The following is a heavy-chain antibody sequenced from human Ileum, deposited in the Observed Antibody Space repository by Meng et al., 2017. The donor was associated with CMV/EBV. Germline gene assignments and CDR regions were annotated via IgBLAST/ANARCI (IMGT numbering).Heavy chain of an antibody. V-gene: IGHV1-46*01. CDR3: ARGDYAFDY. D-gene: IGHD4-17*01. CDR2: INPSGGGT. CDR1: GYTLTSNY. J-gene: IGHJ4*02. Sequence: QGQLVQSRAEVKKPGASVTVSCKASGYTLTSNYMHWVRQAPGQGLEWMGRINPSGGGTAYAQKFQGRVTISTDTSTSTVYMDLSSLRSEDTAVYFCARGDYAFDYWGQGALVTVSS.